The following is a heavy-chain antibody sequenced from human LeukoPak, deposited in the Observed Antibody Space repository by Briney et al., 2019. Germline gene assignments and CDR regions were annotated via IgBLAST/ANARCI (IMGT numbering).Heavy chain of an antibody. V-gene: IGHV3-74*01. CDR3: ARDWVYKIDY. CDR1: GFTFSSYV. J-gene: IGHJ4*02. CDR2: ISHDGII. D-gene: IGHD5-24*01. Sequence: GGSLRLSCETAGFTFSSYVMHWVRRSPGKGLVWVSRISHDGIISYADSVKGRFTISRDNAKNTLILQMNSLRVEDTAVYYCARDWVYKIDYWGRGTLVTVSS.